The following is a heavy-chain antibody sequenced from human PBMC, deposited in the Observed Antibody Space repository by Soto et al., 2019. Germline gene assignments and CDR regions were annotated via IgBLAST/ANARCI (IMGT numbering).Heavy chain of an antibody. CDR1: GYTFTNYG. J-gene: IGHJ6*02. CDR3: ARDRWEQRPYYYYGIDV. V-gene: IGHV1-18*01. CDR2: ISPYTGKT. D-gene: IGHD1-26*01. Sequence: ASVKVSCRASGYTFTNYGITWLRQAPGQGLEWMGWISPYTGKTKYGQKVQGRVTLTTDTSTGKASMERRSLISDDTAVYYCARDRWEQRPYYYYGIDVWGQGTTVTVSS.